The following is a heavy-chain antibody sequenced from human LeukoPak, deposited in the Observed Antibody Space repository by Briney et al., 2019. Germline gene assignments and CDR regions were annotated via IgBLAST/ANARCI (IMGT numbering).Heavy chain of an antibody. CDR2: ISGSGGST. CDR1: GFTFSSYG. D-gene: IGHD4-17*01. V-gene: IGHV3-23*01. CDR3: ARRMTTVTTGGAYFDY. J-gene: IGHJ4*02. Sequence: GGSLRLSCAASGFTFSSYGMSWVRQAPGKGLEWVSAISGSGGSTYYADSVKGRFTISRDNSKNTLYLQMNSLRVEDTAVYYCARRMTTVTTGGAYFDYWGQGTLVTVSS.